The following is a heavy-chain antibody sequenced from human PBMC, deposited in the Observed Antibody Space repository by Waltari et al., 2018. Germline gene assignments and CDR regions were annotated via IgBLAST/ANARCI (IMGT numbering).Heavy chain of an antibody. CDR2: ISGDGDNV. J-gene: IGHJ4*02. Sequence: EVQLLESGGGLVQPGGSLRLSCAASGLSFSRYAMTWVRHATGKGLEWVSAISGDGDNVYYANSVNGRFTISRDNSKNTLYLQMSSLRAEDTAVYFCAKAPSPHALWFGELSTYFDSWGQGTLVTVSS. V-gene: IGHV3-23*01. D-gene: IGHD3-10*01. CDR3: AKAPSPHALWFGELSTYFDS. CDR1: GLSFSRYA.